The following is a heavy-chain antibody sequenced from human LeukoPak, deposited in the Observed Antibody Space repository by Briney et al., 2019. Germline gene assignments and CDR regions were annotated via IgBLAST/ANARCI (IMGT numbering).Heavy chain of an antibody. D-gene: IGHD2-2*02. V-gene: IGHV1-2*02. CDR1: GYTFTGYY. CDR3: ARACTSCYKLYAFDI. J-gene: IGHJ3*02. Sequence: GASVKVSCRASGYTFTGYYMHWVRQAPGQGLEWMGWINPNSGGTNYARKFQGRVTMTRDASISTAYMELSRLRSDDTAVYYCARACTSCYKLYAFDIWGQGTMVTVSS. CDR2: INPNSGGT.